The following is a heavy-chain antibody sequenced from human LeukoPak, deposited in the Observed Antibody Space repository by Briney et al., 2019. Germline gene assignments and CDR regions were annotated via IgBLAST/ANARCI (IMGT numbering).Heavy chain of an antibody. CDR3: AKAPVTSCRGAFCYPFDY. Sequence: GGSLRLPCTASGLSLNNYAMSWVRQVPGKGLEWVSASSSSDDGKWYAESVRGRFTISRDTSKNTVYLQMNSLRVEDAGVYYCAKAPVTSCRGAFCYPFDYWGHGTLVTVSS. J-gene: IGHJ4*01. V-gene: IGHV3-23*01. CDR2: SSSSDDGK. CDR1: GLSLNNYA. D-gene: IGHD2-21*01.